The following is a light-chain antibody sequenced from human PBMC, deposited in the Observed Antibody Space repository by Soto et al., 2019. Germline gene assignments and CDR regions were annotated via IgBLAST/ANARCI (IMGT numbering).Light chain of an antibody. Sequence: ELVLTQSPGTLSLSPGERATLSCRASQRVSSSYLGWYQQKPGQAPRLLIYGASNRATGIPDRFSGSGSGTDFTLTISRLEPEDFAVYFCQQYGRSPPFTFGQGTKVEIK. CDR2: GAS. CDR3: QQYGRSPPFT. CDR1: QRVSSSY. V-gene: IGKV3-20*01. J-gene: IGKJ2*01.